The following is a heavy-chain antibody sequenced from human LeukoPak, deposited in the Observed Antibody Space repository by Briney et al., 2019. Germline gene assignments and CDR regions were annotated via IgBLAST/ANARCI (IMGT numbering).Heavy chain of an antibody. J-gene: IGHJ4*02. CDR3: ARDSGKSVYYYDSSGYYGFDY. CDR2: IYYSGST. V-gene: IGHV4-59*01. CDR1: GGSISSYY. Sequence: PSETLSLTCTVSGGSISSYYWSWIRQPPGKGLEWIGSIYYSGSTNYNPSLKSRVTISVDTSKNQFSLKLSSVTAADTAVYYCARDSGKSVYYYDSSGYYGFDYWGQGTLVTVSS. D-gene: IGHD3-22*01.